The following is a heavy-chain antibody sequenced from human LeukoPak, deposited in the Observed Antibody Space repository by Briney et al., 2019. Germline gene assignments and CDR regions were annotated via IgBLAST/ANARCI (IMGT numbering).Heavy chain of an antibody. J-gene: IGHJ4*02. CDR1: GFTFSSYS. CDR2: ISSSSSYI. Sequence: PGGSLRLSCAASGFTFSSYSMNWVRQAPGKGLEWVSSISSSSSYIYYADSVKGRFTISRDNAKNSLYLQMNSLRAEDTAVYYCAKAWGQLAFDYWGQGTLVTVSS. V-gene: IGHV3-21*04. CDR3: AKAWGQLAFDY. D-gene: IGHD6-13*01.